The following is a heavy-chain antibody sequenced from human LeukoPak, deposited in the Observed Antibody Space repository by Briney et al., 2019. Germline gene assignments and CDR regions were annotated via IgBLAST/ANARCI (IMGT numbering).Heavy chain of an antibody. J-gene: IGHJ5*02. Sequence: GGSLRLSCAASGFTFSSYAMHWVRQAPGKGLEWVAVISYDGSNKYYADSVKGRFTISRDNSKNTLYLQMNSLRAEDTAVYYCAGDYYDSSGYYSLSNWFDPWGQGTLVTVSS. D-gene: IGHD3-22*01. CDR1: GFTFSSYA. CDR3: AGDYYDSSGYYSLSNWFDP. CDR2: ISYDGSNK. V-gene: IGHV3-30-3*01.